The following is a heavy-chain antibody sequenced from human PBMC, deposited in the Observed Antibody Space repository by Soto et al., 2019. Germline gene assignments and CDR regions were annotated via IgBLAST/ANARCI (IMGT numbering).Heavy chain of an antibody. D-gene: IGHD2-8*02. Sequence: GGSLRLSCAASGFTFHTYGMHWVRQIPGKGLQWVAIIWYDGSIKYYADSVRGRFTISRDNSKNTLYLQMNSLRDEDTAVYYCARIDCTGDNCNPYYHYGMDVWGQGTTVTVSS. CDR2: IWYDGSIK. V-gene: IGHV3-33*01. CDR1: GFTFHTYG. CDR3: ARIDCTGDNCNPYYHYGMDV. J-gene: IGHJ6*02.